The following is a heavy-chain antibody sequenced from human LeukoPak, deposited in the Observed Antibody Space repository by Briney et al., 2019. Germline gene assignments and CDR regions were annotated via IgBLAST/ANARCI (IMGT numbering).Heavy chain of an antibody. D-gene: IGHD3-22*01. J-gene: IGHJ4*02. CDR1: GGSISSSNW. Sequence: PSETLSLTCAVSGGSISSSNWWSWVRQPPGKGLEWIGEIYHSGSTNYNPSLKSRVTISVDTSKNQFSLKLSSVTAADTAVYYCARGDPYYYDSSGFYNYWGQGTLVTVSS. CDR3: ARGDPYYYDSSGFYNY. CDR2: IYHSGST. V-gene: IGHV4-4*02.